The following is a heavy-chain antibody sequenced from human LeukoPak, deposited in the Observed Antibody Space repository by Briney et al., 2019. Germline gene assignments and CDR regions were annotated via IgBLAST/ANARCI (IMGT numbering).Heavy chain of an antibody. CDR3: ARGPRYYYDSSGYSYFDY. CDR1: GFSFSTYW. D-gene: IGHD3-22*01. J-gene: IGHJ4*02. CDR2: IKQDGSEK. Sequence: QPGGSLRLSCVASGFSFSTYWMSWVRQAPGKGLEWVANIKQDGSEKYYVDSVKGRFTISRDNAKNSLYLHMNSLRAEDTAVYYCARGPRYYYDSSGYSYFDYWGQGTLVTVSS. V-gene: IGHV3-7*01.